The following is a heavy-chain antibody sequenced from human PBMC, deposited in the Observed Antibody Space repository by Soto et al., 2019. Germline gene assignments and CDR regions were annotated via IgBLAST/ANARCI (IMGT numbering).Heavy chain of an antibody. J-gene: IGHJ4*02. CDR2: IYSGGST. CDR3: ATARAHARFDC. V-gene: IGHV3-53*01. CDR1: GFTVSSNY. Sequence: EVQLVESGGGLIQPGGSLRLSCAASGFTVSSNYMSWVRQAPGKGLEWVSVIYSGGSTYYADSVKGRFTISRDNSKNTLYLHMNSLRAEDTAVYYCATARAHARFDCWGQGTLVTVSS.